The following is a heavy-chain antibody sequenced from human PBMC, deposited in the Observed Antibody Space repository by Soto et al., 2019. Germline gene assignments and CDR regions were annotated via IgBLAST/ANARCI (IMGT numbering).Heavy chain of an antibody. CDR3: AKDSGGTQYYYYGMDV. V-gene: IGHV3-30*18. CDR1: GFTFSSYG. Sequence: PGGSLRLSCAASGFTFSSYGMHWVRQAPGKGLEWVAVISYDGSNKYYADSVKGRFTISRDNSKNTLYLQMNSLRAEDTAVYYCAKDSGGTQYYYYGMDVWGQGTTVTVSS. D-gene: IGHD1-1*01. CDR2: ISYDGSNK. J-gene: IGHJ6*02.